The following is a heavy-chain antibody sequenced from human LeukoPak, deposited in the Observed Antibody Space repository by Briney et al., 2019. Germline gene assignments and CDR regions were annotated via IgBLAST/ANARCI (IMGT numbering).Heavy chain of an antibody. CDR3: ARYYGSGSYDY. CDR2: ISAYNSNT. J-gene: IGHJ4*02. CDR1: GFTFSIYG. V-gene: IGHV1-18*01. Sequence: GASVTVSCKASGFTFSIYGFAWVRQAPGQGLEWMGWISAYNSNTNYVQKFQGRVALTTDTSTSTAYMELRSLNSDDTAVYYCARYYGSGSYDYWGQGTLVTVSS. D-gene: IGHD3-10*01.